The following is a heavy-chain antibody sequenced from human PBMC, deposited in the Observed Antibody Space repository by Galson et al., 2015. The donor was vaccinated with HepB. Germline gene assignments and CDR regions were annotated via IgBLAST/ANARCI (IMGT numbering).Heavy chain of an antibody. CDR1: GFTFSDYY. J-gene: IGHJ3*02. Sequence: LRLSCAASGFTFSDYYMSWLRQAPGKGLELVSYISSSGFYTNYADSVKGRFTISRDNAKNSLYLQMNSLRAEDTAVYYCARDRARYCSGTSCYGDAFDIWGQGTMVTVSS. V-gene: IGHV3-11*06. CDR3: ARDRARYCSGTSCYGDAFDI. D-gene: IGHD2-2*01. CDR2: ISSSGFYT.